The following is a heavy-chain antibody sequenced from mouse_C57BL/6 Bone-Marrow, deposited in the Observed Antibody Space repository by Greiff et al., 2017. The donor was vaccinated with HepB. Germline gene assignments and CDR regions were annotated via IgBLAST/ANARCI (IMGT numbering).Heavy chain of an antibody. CDR3: ARGASTVVATDFDV. D-gene: IGHD1-1*01. CDR2: ISSGSSTI. Sequence: DVMLVESGGGLVKPGGSLKLSCAASGFTFSDYGMHWVRQAPEKGLEWVAYISSGSSTIYYADTVKGRFTISRDNAKNTLFLQMTSLRSEDTAMYYCARGASTVVATDFDVWGTGTTVTVSS. V-gene: IGHV5-17*01. J-gene: IGHJ1*03. CDR1: GFTFSDYG.